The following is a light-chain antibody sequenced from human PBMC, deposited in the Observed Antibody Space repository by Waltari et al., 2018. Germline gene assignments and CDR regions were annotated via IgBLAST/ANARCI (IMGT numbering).Light chain of an antibody. CDR2: AAS. CDR3: QQSYRTPLT. J-gene: IGKJ4*01. CDR1: QSISSY. Sequence: DIQMTQSPSSLSASVGDRVTITRRASQSISSYLNWYQQKPGKAPKLLIYAASSLQSGVPSRFSGSGSVTDFTLTISSLQPEDFATYYCQQSYRTPLTFGGGTKVEIK. V-gene: IGKV1-39*01.